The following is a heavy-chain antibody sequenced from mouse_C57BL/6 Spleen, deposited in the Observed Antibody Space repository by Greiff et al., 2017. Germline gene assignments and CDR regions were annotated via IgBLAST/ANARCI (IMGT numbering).Heavy chain of an antibody. CDR3: ARRATPVADGPAMDY. CDR2: ICPGGGST. D-gene: IGHD1-1*01. CDR1: GYTFTSYS. J-gene: IGHJ4*01. V-gene: IGHV1-55*01. Sequence: QVQLQQSGAELVKPGASVKMSCKASGYTFTSYSITWVKQSPGQGLEWIGDICPGGGSTNYNEKFKGKATLTVATSSSTAYLHISSLTSEDTAVYYCARRATPVADGPAMDYWGQGTSVTVSS.